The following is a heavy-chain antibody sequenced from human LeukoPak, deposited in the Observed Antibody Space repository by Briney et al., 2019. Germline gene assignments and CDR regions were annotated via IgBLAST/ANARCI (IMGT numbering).Heavy chain of an antibody. CDR3: AKEKWPWFGELGEGYFDY. CDR1: GFTFDDYA. J-gene: IGHJ4*02. V-gene: IGHV3-9*03. Sequence: GGSLRLSCAASGFTFDDYAMHWVRQAPGKGLEWDSGISWNSGSIGYADSVKGRFTISRDNAKNSLYLQMNSLRAEDMALYYCAKEKWPWFGELGEGYFDYWGQGTLVTVSS. CDR2: ISWNSGSI. D-gene: IGHD3-10*01.